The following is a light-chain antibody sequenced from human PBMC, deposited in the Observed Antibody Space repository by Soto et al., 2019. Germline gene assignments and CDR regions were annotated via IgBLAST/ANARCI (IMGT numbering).Light chain of an antibody. Sequence: DIQMTQSPSSLSASVRDRVTITCRASQNINTYLNWYQQKPGKAPNLLIYAASILQSEVPARFSGSGSGTEFTLTISSLQSEDFGVYYCQQYNDWFSITFGQGTRLEIK. CDR3: QQYNDWFSIT. V-gene: IGKV1-39*01. CDR2: AAS. J-gene: IGKJ5*01. CDR1: QNINTY.